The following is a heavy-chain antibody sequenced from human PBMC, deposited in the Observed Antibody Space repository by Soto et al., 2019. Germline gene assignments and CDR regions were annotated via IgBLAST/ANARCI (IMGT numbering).Heavy chain of an antibody. CDR1: GGSFSGYY. Sequence: QVQLQQWGAGLLKPSETLSLTCAVYGGSFSGYYWSWIRQPPGKGLEWIGEINHSGSTNYNPSLKSRVTISVDTSKNQFSLKLSSVTAADTAVYYCARGNYLAAAGTTDYWGQGTLVTVSS. V-gene: IGHV4-34*01. CDR2: INHSGST. D-gene: IGHD6-13*01. J-gene: IGHJ4*02. CDR3: ARGNYLAAAGTTDY.